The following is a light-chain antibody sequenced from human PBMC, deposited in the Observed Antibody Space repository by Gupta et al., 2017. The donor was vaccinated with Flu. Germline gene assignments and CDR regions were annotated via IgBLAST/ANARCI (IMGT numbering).Light chain of an antibody. Sequence: SALTQPAPVSGSLGQSITISCTGTSSDVGGYNDVSCYQQHPGKAHNLMIYDVSKRPAGVSTRFSVSKSGNTASLTISGRQEEDEAEYYCSADTRSSNWVFGGGTKITVL. V-gene: IGLV2-14*01. CDR2: DVS. J-gene: IGLJ3*02. CDR1: SSDVGGYND. CDR3: SADTRSSNWV.